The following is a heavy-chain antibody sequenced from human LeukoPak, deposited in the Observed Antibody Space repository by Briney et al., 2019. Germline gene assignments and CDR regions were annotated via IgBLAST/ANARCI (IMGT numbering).Heavy chain of an antibody. CDR1: GGSISSGSYY. CDR2: IYTSGST. D-gene: IGHD3-3*01. Sequence: SETLSLTCTVSGGSISSGSYYWSWIRQPAGKGLEWIGRIYTSGSTNYNPSLKSRVTISVDTSKNQFSLKLSSVTAADTAVYYCARAPPRSGYHVWFDPWGQGTLVTVSS. J-gene: IGHJ5*02. CDR3: ARAPPRSGYHVWFDP. V-gene: IGHV4-61*02.